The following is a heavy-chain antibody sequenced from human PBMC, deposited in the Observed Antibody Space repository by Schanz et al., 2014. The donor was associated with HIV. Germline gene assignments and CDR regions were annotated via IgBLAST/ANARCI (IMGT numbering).Heavy chain of an antibody. CDR3: ARNQCQMLPFDY. J-gene: IGHJ4*02. CDR1: GYSFTGYY. V-gene: IGHV1-2*02. Sequence: QVQLVQSGAEVEKPRASAKVSCKASGYSFTGYYIHWVRQAPGQGLEWMGWINPTNGKTYYTQKVRGRVTMSRDASINTASLEVNRLTSADKAVYYCARNQCQMLPFDYWGQGTLVTVSS. CDR2: INPTNGKT. D-gene: IGHD2-15*01.